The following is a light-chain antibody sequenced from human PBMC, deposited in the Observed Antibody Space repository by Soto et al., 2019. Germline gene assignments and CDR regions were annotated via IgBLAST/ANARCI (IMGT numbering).Light chain of an antibody. Sequence: DIQMTPSPSSLSASVGDRVTITCRASQNIDIWLSWYQQKPGKAPNVLINVASTLRSGVPSRFSGSGSGTDFNLTINSLQPEDFATYFCQQSFTTPLTFGGGTMVDVK. J-gene: IGKJ4*01. V-gene: IGKV1-39*01. CDR2: VAS. CDR3: QQSFTTPLT. CDR1: QNIDIW.